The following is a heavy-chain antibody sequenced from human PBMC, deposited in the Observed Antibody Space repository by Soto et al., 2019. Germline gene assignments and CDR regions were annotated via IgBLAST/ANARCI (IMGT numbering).Heavy chain of an antibody. Sequence: PGGSLRLSCAASGFTFSSYGMHWVRQAPGKGLEWVSVITNDGSNKYYADSVKGRFTISRDNSKNTLYLQMNSLRAEDTAVYYCARDTEDYDILTHPTLPRYWGQGTLVTVSS. D-gene: IGHD3-9*01. CDR3: ARDTEDYDILTHPTLPRY. J-gene: IGHJ4*02. V-gene: IGHV3-30*03. CDR2: ITNDGSNK. CDR1: GFTFSSYG.